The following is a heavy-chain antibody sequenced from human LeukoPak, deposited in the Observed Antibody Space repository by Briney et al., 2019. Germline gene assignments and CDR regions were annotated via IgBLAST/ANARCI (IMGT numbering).Heavy chain of an antibody. Sequence: SETLSLTCTVSGGSISSYYWSWIRQPPGKGLEWIGYIYYSGSTNYNPPLKSRVTISVDTSKNQFSLKLSSVTAADTAVYYCARGGYSYGYYMDVWGKGTTVTVSS. V-gene: IGHV4-59*01. D-gene: IGHD5-18*01. J-gene: IGHJ6*03. CDR3: ARGGYSYGYYMDV. CDR2: IYYSGST. CDR1: GGSISSYY.